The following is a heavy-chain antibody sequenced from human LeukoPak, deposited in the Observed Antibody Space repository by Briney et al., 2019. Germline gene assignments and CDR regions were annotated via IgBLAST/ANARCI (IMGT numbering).Heavy chain of an antibody. V-gene: IGHV1-69*05. CDR2: IIPIFGTA. CDR3: ARFRVPVHDYGDTNYFDY. J-gene: IGHJ4*02. CDR1: GGTFSSYA. D-gene: IGHD4-17*01. Sequence: GASVKVSCKASGGTFSSYAISWVRQAPGQGLEWMGGIIPIFGTANYAQKFQGRVTMTRDMSTSTVYMELSSLRSEDTAVYYCARFRVPVHDYGDTNYFDYWGQGTLVTVSS.